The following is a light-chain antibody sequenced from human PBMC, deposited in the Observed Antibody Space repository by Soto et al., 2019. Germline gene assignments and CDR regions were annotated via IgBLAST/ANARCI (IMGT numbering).Light chain of an antibody. CDR2: WAS. CDR3: HQYYTTPYT. Sequence: DIVMTQSPDSLAVSLGERATINCKSSQSVLYSSNNKNYLAWYQQKPGQPPKLLIFWASSRESGVPDRFSGSGSGTDFTLTISSLQAEDVALYYCHQYYTTPYTFGQGTKLELK. J-gene: IGKJ2*01. CDR1: QSVLYSSNNKNY. V-gene: IGKV4-1*01.